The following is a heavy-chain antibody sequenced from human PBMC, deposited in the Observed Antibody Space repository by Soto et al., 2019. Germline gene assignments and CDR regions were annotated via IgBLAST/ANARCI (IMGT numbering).Heavy chain of an antibody. V-gene: IGHV3-23*01. CDR3: ASTGQGT. CDR1: GFTFSSYA. J-gene: IGHJ5*02. CDR2: VNRRGDNT. Sequence: EVQLLESGGGLVQPGGSLRLSCAAYGFTFSSYAMSWVRQAPGKGLEWVSTVNRRGDNTYYADSVKGWFTISRDNSKNTLFLQMNSLRAEDTAVYYCASTGQGTWGQGTMVTVSS.